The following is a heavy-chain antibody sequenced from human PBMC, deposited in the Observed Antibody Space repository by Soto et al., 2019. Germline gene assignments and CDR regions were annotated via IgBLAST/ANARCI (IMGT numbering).Heavy chain of an antibody. CDR1: GVSIDSGYW. Sequence: QVQLQESGPGLVKPSGTLSLKPSGTLSLSCGVSGVSIDSGYWWGWVRQPPGKDLAWIGDMSHGGSNNYNPSLKSRVSISLYKSKNHFSLSLSFMTGAEPAIYYCARVIGWYAVDSWGQGILVTVSS. CDR3: ARVIGWYAVDS. J-gene: IGHJ4*02. D-gene: IGHD6-19*01. V-gene: IGHV4-4*02. CDR2: MSHGGSN.